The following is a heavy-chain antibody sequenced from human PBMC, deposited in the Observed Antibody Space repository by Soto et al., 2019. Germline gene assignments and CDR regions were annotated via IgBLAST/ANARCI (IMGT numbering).Heavy chain of an antibody. CDR1: GFTFSNYW. J-gene: IGHJ4*02. V-gene: IGHV3-74*03. CDR2: VNPDGSIT. Sequence: GGSLRLSCTASGFTFSNYWVNWVRQAPGKGLVWVSRVNPDGSITTYADSVKGRFTIPRDNSKNTLYLQMNSLRAEDTAVYYCARDLRYCSGGSCRFLFDYWGQGTLVTVSS. D-gene: IGHD2-15*01. CDR3: ARDLRYCSGGSCRFLFDY.